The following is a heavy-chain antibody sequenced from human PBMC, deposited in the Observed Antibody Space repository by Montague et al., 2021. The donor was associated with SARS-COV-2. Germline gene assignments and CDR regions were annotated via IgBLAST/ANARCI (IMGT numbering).Heavy chain of an antibody. CDR2: IWNDGSKK. D-gene: IGHD5-12*01. Sequence: SLRLSCAASGFTFSKYGVHWVRQAPGKGLEWVAFIWNDGSKKYYADSVKGRFTISRDNSNNMLYLQMDSLRAEDAAVYYCARDHVDPDTFDYWGQGTQVTVSS. CDR3: ARDHVDPDTFDY. V-gene: IGHV3-33*01. CDR1: GFTFSKYG. J-gene: IGHJ4*02.